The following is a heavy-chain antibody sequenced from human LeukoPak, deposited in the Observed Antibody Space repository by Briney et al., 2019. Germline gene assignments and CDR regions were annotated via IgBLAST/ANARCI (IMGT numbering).Heavy chain of an antibody. Sequence: PGGSLRLSCTASGVTFTDYYMSWIRQAPGKGLEWVSYINTGSDYTNYADSVKGRFTISRDNAKNSLYLQMNSLRADDTAVYYCATLSYSYSWYYYFDYWGQGTLVTVSS. D-gene: IGHD6-13*01. J-gene: IGHJ4*02. V-gene: IGHV3-11*03. CDR3: ATLSYSYSWYYYFDY. CDR2: INTGSDYT. CDR1: GVTFTDYY.